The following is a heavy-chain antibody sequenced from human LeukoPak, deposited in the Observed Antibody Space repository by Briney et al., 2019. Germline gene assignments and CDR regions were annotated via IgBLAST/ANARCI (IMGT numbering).Heavy chain of an antibody. J-gene: IGHJ5*02. CDR3: ARCSGDMTTPA. V-gene: IGHV3-30-3*01. Sequence: GGSLRLSCAASGFTFSSYAMHWVRQAPGKGLEWVAVISYDGSNKYYADSVKGRFTISRDNSKNTLYLQMNSLRAEDTAVYYCARCSGDMTTPAWGQGTLVTVSS. CDR1: GFTFSSYA. D-gene: IGHD3-10*02. CDR2: ISYDGSNK.